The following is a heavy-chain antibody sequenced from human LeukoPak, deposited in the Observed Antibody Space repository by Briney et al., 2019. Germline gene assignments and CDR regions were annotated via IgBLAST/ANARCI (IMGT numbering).Heavy chain of an antibody. J-gene: IGHJ6*02. D-gene: IGHD4-17*01. Sequence: GGSLRLSCTGSGFTFSSYSVNWARQAPGKGLEWVSSISSSSTYIYYADSVKGRFTISRDNAKNSLYLQMDSLRAEDTAVYYCAKAFVFGDYHPRFYYTMDIWGQGTTVTVSS. V-gene: IGHV3-21*01. CDR2: ISSSSTYI. CDR3: AKAFVFGDYHPRFYYTMDI. CDR1: GFTFSSYS.